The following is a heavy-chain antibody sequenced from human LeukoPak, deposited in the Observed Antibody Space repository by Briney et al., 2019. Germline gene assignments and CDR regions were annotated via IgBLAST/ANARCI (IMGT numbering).Heavy chain of an antibody. CDR3: ATMGYYYDSSGYYRY. Sequence: SGGSLRLSCAASGFTFSDYYMSWIRQAPGKGLEWVSYVSGSGSTVYYADSVKGRFTISRDNAKNSLYLQMNSLRAEDTAVYYCATMGYYYDSSGYYRYWGQGTLVTVSS. J-gene: IGHJ4*02. D-gene: IGHD3-22*01. CDR1: GFTFSDYY. V-gene: IGHV3-11*01. CDR2: VSGSGSTV.